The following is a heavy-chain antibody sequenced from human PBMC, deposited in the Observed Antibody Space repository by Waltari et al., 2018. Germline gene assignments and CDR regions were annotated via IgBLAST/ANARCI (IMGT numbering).Heavy chain of an antibody. D-gene: IGHD2-2*01. J-gene: IGHJ4*02. CDR2: IYYSGST. CDR1: GGSISSSSYY. Sequence: QLQLQESGPGLVKPSETLSLTSTVSGGSISSSSYYWGWIRRPPGKGLEWIGSIYYSGSTYYNPSLKSRVTISVDTSKNQFSLKLSSVTAADTAVYYCAREVDIVVVPAARALDYWGQGTLVTVSS. V-gene: IGHV4-39*07. CDR3: AREVDIVVVPAARALDY.